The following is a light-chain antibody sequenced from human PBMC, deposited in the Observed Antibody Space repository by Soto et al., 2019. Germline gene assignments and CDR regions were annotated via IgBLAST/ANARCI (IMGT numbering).Light chain of an antibody. CDR2: RNN. V-gene: IGLV1-47*01. CDR1: SSNIGSYY. Sequence: QSVLTQPPSASGTPGQRVNISCSGSSSNIGSYYVYWYQQLPGTTPKLLISRNNERPSGVPDRFSGSKSGTSASLAISGLRSEDEADYYCAAWDDSRSGVFGTGTKVTVL. J-gene: IGLJ1*01. CDR3: AAWDDSRSGV.